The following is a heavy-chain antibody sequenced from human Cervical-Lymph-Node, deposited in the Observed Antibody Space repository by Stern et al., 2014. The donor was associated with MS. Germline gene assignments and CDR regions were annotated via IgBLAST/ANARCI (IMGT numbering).Heavy chain of an antibody. CDR2: INPYNGNT. CDR1: GYTFTSYG. J-gene: IGHJ3*02. CDR3: ARDGSIVVPRGDDAFDI. D-gene: IGHD3-22*01. V-gene: IGHV1-18*04. Sequence: VQLVESGAEVKKPGASVKVSCKASGYTFTSYGISWVRQAPGQGLEWMGWINPYNGNTNYAQKLQGRVTMTADTSTSTAYRELRSLRSDDTAVYYCARDGSIVVPRGDDAFDIWGQGTMVTVSS.